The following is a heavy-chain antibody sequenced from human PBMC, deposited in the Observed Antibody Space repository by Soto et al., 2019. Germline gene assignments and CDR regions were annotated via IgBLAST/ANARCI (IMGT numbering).Heavy chain of an antibody. J-gene: IGHJ4*02. CDR1: GFIFSNYW. Sequence: EVQLVESGGGLVQPGGSLRLSCAASGFIFSNYWMHWVRQAPGKGLVWVSRINSDGSSTSYADSVKGRFTISRDNAKNTLYMQMNSLRAEDTAVYYCARGGLGALDYWGQGTLVTVSS. D-gene: IGHD3-3*02. V-gene: IGHV3-74*01. CDR3: ARGGLGALDY. CDR2: INSDGSST.